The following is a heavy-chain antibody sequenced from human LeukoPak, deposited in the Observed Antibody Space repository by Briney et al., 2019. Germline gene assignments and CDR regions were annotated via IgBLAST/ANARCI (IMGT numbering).Heavy chain of an antibody. CDR3: ARAPGDPLSLDAFDI. V-gene: IGHV4-59*12. J-gene: IGHJ3*02. CDR2: IYYSGST. D-gene: IGHD7-27*01. CDR1: GGSIRSYY. Sequence: SETLSLTCTVSGGSIRSYYWSWIRQPPGKGLEWIGYIYYSGSTYYNPSLKSRVTISVDTSKNQFSLKLSSVTAADTAVYYCARAPGDPLSLDAFDIWGQGTMVTVSS.